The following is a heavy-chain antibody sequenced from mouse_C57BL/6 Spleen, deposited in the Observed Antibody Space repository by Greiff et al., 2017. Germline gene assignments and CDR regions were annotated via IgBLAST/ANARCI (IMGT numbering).Heavy chain of an antibody. CDR2: INPNNGGT. V-gene: IGHV1-18*01. D-gene: IGHD2-14*01. CDR3: ARWVRRVYYFDY. Sequence: EVQGVESGPELVKPGASVKIPCKASGYTFTDYNMDWVKQSHGKSLEWIGDINPNNGGTIYNQKFKGKATLTVDKSSSTAYMELRSLTSEDTAFYYCARWVRRVYYFDYWGQGTTLTVSS. J-gene: IGHJ2*01. CDR1: GYTFTDYN.